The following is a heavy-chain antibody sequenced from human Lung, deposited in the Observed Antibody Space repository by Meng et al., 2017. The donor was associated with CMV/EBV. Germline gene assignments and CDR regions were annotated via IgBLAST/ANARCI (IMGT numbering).Heavy chain of an antibody. CDR3: AKDHLITIYWGGMDV. J-gene: IGHJ6*02. CDR1: GFTFSSYS. Sequence: GGSXRLSCAASGFTFSSYSMNWVRQAPGKGLEWVAVIWYDGSNKYYADSVKGRFTISRDNSKNTLYLQMNSLRAEDTAVYYCAKDHLITIYWGGMDVWGQGTTVTVSS. CDR2: IWYDGSNK. D-gene: IGHD3-3*01. V-gene: IGHV3-33*06.